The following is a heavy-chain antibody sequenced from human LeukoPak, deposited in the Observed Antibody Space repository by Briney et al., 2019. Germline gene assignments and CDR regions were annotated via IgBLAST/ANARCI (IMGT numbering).Heavy chain of an antibody. CDR1: GFTFSSYA. Sequence: PGGSLRLSCAASGFTFSSYAMSWVRQAPGKGLEWVSAISGSGGSTYYADSVKGRFTISRDNSKNTLYLQMNSLRAEDTAVYYCAKGGMVQGVKRFQFDCWSQGTLVTVSS. D-gene: IGHD3-10*01. CDR3: AKGGMVQGVKRFQFDC. V-gene: IGHV3-23*01. CDR2: ISGSGGST. J-gene: IGHJ4*02.